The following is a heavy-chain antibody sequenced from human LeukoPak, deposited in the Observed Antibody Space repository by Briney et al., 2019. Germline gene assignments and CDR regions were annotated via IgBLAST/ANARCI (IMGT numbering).Heavy chain of an antibody. CDR2: INPNSGGT. D-gene: IGHD5-24*01. Sequence: ASVKVSCKASGYTFTGYYMHWVRQAPGQGLEWMGWINPNSGGTNYAQKFQGRVTMTRDTSISTAYMELSRLRSDDTAVYYCARDRRDTWINAFDIWGQGTMVTVSS. V-gene: IGHV1-2*02. CDR1: GYTFTGYY. J-gene: IGHJ3*02. CDR3: ARDRRDTWINAFDI.